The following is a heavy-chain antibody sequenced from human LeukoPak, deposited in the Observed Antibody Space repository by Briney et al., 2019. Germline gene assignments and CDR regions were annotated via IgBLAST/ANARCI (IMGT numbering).Heavy chain of an antibody. J-gene: IGHJ6*03. CDR1: GFTFSSYA. D-gene: IGHD6-6*01. CDR3: ASDASIAARYYYYYMDV. CDR2: ISYDGSNK. Sequence: SGGSLRLSCAASGFTFSSYAMHWVRQAPGKGLEWVAVISYDGSNKYYADSVKGRFTISRDNSKNTLYLQMNSLRAEDTAVYYCASDASIAARYYYYYMDVWGKGTTVTVSS. V-gene: IGHV3-30*04.